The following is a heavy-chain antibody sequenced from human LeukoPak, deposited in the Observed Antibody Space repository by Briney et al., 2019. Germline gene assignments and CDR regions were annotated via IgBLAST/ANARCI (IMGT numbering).Heavy chain of an antibody. CDR1: GGSIGGYY. V-gene: IGHV4-59*01. CDR3: ARYDSSSSALEN. Sequence: PSETLSLTCTVSGGSIGGYYWGWIRQPPGKGLDWIGYIHYSGSSKYSPSLKSRVAMSVDTSMNQFSLKLTSVTAADTAVYYCARYDSSSSALENWGQGTLVTVSS. CDR2: IHYSGSS. J-gene: IGHJ4*02. D-gene: IGHD3-22*01.